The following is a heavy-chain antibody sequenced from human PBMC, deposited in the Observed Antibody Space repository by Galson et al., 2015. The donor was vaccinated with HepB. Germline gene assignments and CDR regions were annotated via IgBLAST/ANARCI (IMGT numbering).Heavy chain of an antibody. V-gene: IGHV3-11*01. CDR3: ARLGVPAAFYYYYGMDV. D-gene: IGHD2-2*01. CDR1: GFTFSDYY. J-gene: IGHJ6*02. CDR2: ISSSGSTI. Sequence: SLRLSCAASGFTFSDYYMSWIRQAPGKGLEWVSYISSSGSTIYYADSVKGRFAISRDNAKNSLYLQMNSLRAEDTAVYYCARLGVPAAFYYYYGMDVWGQGTTVTVSS.